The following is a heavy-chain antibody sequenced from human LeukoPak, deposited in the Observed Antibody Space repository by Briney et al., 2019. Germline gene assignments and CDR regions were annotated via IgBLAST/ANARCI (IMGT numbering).Heavy chain of an antibody. Sequence: PSETLSLTCTVSGGSISSYYWSWIRQPPGKGLEWIGYIYYSGSTNYNPSLKSRVTISVDTSKNQFSLKLSSVTAADTAVYYCARVGDWNDLVYWGQGTLVTVSS. D-gene: IGHD1-1*01. J-gene: IGHJ4*02. CDR1: GGSISSYY. CDR3: ARVGDWNDLVY. CDR2: IYYSGST. V-gene: IGHV4-59*01.